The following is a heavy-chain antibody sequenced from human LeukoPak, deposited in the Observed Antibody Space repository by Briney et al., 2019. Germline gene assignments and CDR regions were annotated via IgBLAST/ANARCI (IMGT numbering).Heavy chain of an antibody. J-gene: IGHJ2*01. V-gene: IGHV3-23*01. CDR1: GFTFSSYA. CDR2: LSSSGTST. D-gene: IGHD4-17*01. CDR3: ARGLPTVTSSYNWYSDL. Sequence: GGSLRLSCAASGFTFSSYAMSWVRQAPGKGLEWVSALSSSGTSTWYADSVRGRFTVSRDNSKNTLYLQMISLRAEDTAVYFCARGLPTVTSSYNWYSDLWGRGTLVAVSS.